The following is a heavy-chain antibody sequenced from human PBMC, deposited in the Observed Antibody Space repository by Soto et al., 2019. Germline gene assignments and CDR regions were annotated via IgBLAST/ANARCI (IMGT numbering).Heavy chain of an antibody. CDR2: IYYSGST. D-gene: IGHD2-15*01. J-gene: IGHJ4*02. V-gene: IGHV4-39*01. CDR3: AGGGYCSGGSCYWMGY. CDR1: GGSISSSSYY. Sequence: QLLESGPGLVKPSETLSLTCTVSGGSISSSSYYWCWIRQPPGKGLEWIGSIYYSGSTYYNPSLKSRVTISVDTSKNQFSLKLSSVTAADTGVYYCAGGGYCSGGSCYWMGYWGQGTLVTVSS.